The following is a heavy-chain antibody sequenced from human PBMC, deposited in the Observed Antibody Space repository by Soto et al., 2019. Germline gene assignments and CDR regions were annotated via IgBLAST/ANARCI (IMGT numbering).Heavy chain of an antibody. CDR1: GFTFSSYS. D-gene: IGHD2-2*01. J-gene: IGHJ6*02. CDR2: ISSSSSTI. Sequence: GGSLRLSCAASGFTFSSYSMNWVRQAPGKGLEWVSYISSSSSTIYYADSVKGRFTISRDNAKNSLYLQMNSLRDEDTAVYYCARDRVDIVVVPAARRRDYYYYGMDVWGQGTTVTVS. V-gene: IGHV3-48*02. CDR3: ARDRVDIVVVPAARRRDYYYYGMDV.